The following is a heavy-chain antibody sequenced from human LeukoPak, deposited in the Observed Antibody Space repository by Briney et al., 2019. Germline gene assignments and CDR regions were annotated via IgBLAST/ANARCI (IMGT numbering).Heavy chain of an antibody. CDR3: ARYSGSYEGDAFDI. J-gene: IGHJ3*02. V-gene: IGHV4-34*01. CDR1: GGSFSGYY. D-gene: IGHD1-26*01. CDR2: INHSGST. Sequence: KPSETLSLTCAVYGGSFSGYYWSWIRQPPGKGLEWIGEINHSGSTNYNPSLKSRVTISVDTSKNQFSLKLSSVTAADTAVYYCARYSGSYEGDAFDIWGQGTMVTVSS.